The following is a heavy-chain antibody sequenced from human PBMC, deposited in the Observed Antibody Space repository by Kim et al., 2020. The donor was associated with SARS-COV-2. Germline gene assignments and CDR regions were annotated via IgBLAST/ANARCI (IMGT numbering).Heavy chain of an antibody. CDR2: IIPIFGTA. V-gene: IGHV1-69*13. J-gene: IGHJ6*01. CDR1: GGTFSSYA. CDR3: ARVHTLHYYYYYGMDV. Sequence: SVKVSCKASGGTFSSYAISWVRQAPGQGLEWMGGIIPIFGTANYAQKFQGRVTITADESTSTAYMELSSLRSEDTAVYYCARVHTLHYYYYYGMDVWGQGTTVTVSS.